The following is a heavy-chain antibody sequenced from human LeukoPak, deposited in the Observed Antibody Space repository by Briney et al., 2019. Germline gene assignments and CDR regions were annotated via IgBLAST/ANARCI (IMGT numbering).Heavy chain of an antibody. J-gene: IGHJ4*02. CDR3: SREYSRSAGDVIDS. V-gene: IGHV3-48*03. Sequence: PGRSLRLSCAVSGLTFSSYEMNRVRRAAGTGVEGCSYISSSSSAISYADSVKGRFTISSDNARNSMYLQLNSLISQATAVYYCSREYSRSAGDVIDSSGQGALVT. CDR2: ISSSSSAI. CDR1: GLTFSSYE. D-gene: IGHD6-6*01.